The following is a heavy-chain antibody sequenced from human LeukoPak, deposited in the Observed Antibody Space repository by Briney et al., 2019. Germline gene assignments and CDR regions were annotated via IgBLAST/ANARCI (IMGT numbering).Heavy chain of an antibody. V-gene: IGHV1-2*02. D-gene: IGHD7-27*01. CDR3: ARELGRNAFDI. CDR1: GYTFTDNH. J-gene: IGHJ3*02. Sequence: GASVKVSCKASGYTFTDNHMYWIRQAPGQGPECMGWINPNSGGTNYAQKSQGRITMTRDTSISTAYMELSRLTSDDTAIYFCARELGRNAFDIWGQGTMVTVSP. CDR2: INPNSGGT.